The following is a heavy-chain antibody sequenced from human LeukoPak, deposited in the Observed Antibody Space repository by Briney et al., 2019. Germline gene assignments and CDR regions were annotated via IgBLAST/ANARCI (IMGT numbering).Heavy chain of an antibody. Sequence: GASVNVSCKASGYTFTSYGISWVRQAPGQGLEWMGWVSAYNGNTNYAQKLQCRVTMTADTSTSTAYMELRSLRSDDTAVYYCARDEWNFTRYGDYAVRTPPIEYWGQGTLVTDSS. J-gene: IGHJ4*02. V-gene: IGHV1-18*01. CDR3: ARDEWNFTRYGDYAVRTPPIEY. CDR2: VSAYNGNT. D-gene: IGHD4-17*01. CDR1: GYTFTSYG.